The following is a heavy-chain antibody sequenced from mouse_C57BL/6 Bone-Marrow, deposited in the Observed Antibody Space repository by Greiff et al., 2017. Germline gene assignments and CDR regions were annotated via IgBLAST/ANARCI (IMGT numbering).Heavy chain of an antibody. CDR1: GYTFTSYG. CDR3: AREGNYYSYYAMDY. Sequence: QVQLQQSGAELARPGASVKLSCKASGYTFTSYGISWVKQRTGQGLEWIGEIYPRSGNTYYNEKFKGKATLTADKSSSTAYMELRSLTSEDSAVYFCAREGNYYSYYAMDYRGQGTSVTVSS. J-gene: IGHJ4*01. D-gene: IGHD2-1*01. V-gene: IGHV1-81*01. CDR2: IYPRSGNT.